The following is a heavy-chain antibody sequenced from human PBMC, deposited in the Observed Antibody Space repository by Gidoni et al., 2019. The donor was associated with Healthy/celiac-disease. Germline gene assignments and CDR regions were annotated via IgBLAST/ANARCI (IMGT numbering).Heavy chain of an antibody. V-gene: IGHV3-11*01. CDR2: ISSSGSTI. J-gene: IGHJ6*02. CDR1: GFTFSDYY. Sequence: QVQLVESGGGLVKPGGSLSLSCAASGFTFSDYYMSCILQAPGKGLEWVSYISSSGSTIDYADSVKGRFTISRDNAKNSLYLQMNSLRAEDTAVYYCARDRHDFWSGYYQTLYYYYGMDVWGQGTTVTVSS. D-gene: IGHD3-3*01. CDR3: ARDRHDFWSGYYQTLYYYYGMDV.